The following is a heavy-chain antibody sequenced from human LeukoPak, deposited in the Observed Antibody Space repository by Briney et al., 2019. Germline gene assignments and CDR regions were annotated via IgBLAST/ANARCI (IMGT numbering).Heavy chain of an antibody. CDR2: IIPIFGTA. J-gene: IGHJ3*02. CDR3: AREAPPRITMIAVVTRAAFDI. Sequence: GASVKVSCKASGGTFSSYAISWVRQAPGQGLEWMGGIIPIFGTANYAQKFQGRVTITADESTSTAYMELSSLRPEDTAVYYCAREAPPRITMIAVVTRAAFDIWGQGTMVTVSS. D-gene: IGHD3-22*01. CDR1: GGTFSSYA. V-gene: IGHV1-69*13.